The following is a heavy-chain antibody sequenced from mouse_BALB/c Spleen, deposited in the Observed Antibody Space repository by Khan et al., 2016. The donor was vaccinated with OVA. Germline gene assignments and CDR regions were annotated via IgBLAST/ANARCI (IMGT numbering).Heavy chain of an antibody. D-gene: IGHD3-1*01. CDR1: GYTFTNYW. CDR3: ARWATWYFDV. CDR2: IYPGGYFT. Sequence: VQLQQSGGEVVRPGTSVKISCKASGYTFTNYWLGWVRQRPGHGLEWIGDIYPGGYFTNYNEQFKGKATLTVATSSSTANMPRSSLTSEDSAVYCCARWATWYFDVWGAGTTVTVSS. V-gene: IGHV1-63*02. J-gene: IGHJ1*01.